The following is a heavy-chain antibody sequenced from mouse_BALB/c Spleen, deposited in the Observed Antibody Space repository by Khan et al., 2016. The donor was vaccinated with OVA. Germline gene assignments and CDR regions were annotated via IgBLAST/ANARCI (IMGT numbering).Heavy chain of an antibody. V-gene: IGHV3-2*02. CDR1: GYSITSDYA. CDR2: INYSGGT. Sequence: QLEESGPGLVKPSQSLSLTCTVTGYSITSDYAWNWIRQFPGNKLEWMGYINYSGGTSYLPSLKSRISITRDTSRNQFFLQLNSVTTEDSATYYCGGWLAYWGQGTLVTVS. CDR3: GGWLAY. J-gene: IGHJ3*01.